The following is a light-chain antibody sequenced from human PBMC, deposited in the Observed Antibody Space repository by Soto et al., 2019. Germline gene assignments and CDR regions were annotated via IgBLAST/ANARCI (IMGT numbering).Light chain of an antibody. Sequence: SYELTQPPSVSVSPGQTARITCSGDALPKQYAYWYQQKPGQAPVLVIYKDSERPSGIPERFSGSSSGTTVTLTISGVKAADAADYYCQSADSSGTSYVFGTGTKLTVL. V-gene: IGLV3-25*03. CDR3: QSADSSGTSYV. J-gene: IGLJ1*01. CDR1: ALPKQY. CDR2: KDS.